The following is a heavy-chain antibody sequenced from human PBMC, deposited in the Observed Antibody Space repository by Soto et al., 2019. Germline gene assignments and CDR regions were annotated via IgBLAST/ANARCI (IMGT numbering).Heavy chain of an antibody. CDR3: ARDLDYTNPVRAFDV. V-gene: IGHV1-18*01. Sequence: GASVKVSCKASGYTFTNYGINWVRQAPGQGLEWMGRINPNSGSTSYAQKLQGRVTMTRDTSTNTVYIELSNLKSEDTAVYYCARDLDYTNPVRAFDVWGQGTMVTVSS. CDR2: INPNSGST. D-gene: IGHD3-3*01. J-gene: IGHJ3*01. CDR1: GYTFTNYG.